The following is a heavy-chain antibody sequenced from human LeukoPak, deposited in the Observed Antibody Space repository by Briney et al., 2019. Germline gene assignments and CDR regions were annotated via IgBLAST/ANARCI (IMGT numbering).Heavy chain of an antibody. CDR1: GFTFSGSG. Sequence: GGSLKLSCAASGFTFSGSGMHWVRQASGKGLEWVGRIRSKANSYATAYAASVKGRFTISRDDSKNTAYLQMNSLKTEDTAVYYCTTKGVLTGYPLDYWGQGTLVTVSS. CDR2: IRSKANSYAT. CDR3: TTKGVLTGYPLDY. J-gene: IGHJ4*02. D-gene: IGHD3-9*01. V-gene: IGHV3-73*01.